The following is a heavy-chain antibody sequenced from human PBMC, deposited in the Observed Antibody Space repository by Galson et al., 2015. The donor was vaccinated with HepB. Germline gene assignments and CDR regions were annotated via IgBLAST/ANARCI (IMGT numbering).Heavy chain of an antibody. CDR2: IYWDDDN. CDR1: GFSLTTSGVS. CDR3: VYNSPRQQLAPNNYQYYYMDV. D-gene: IGHD6-13*01. J-gene: IGHJ6*03. Sequence: PALVKPTQTLTLTRTFSGFSLTTSGVSVGWIRQPPGKALEWLAPIYWDDDNRYSPSLNTRLPITKDTSKNQVVLTMANMDPVDTGTYYCVYNSPRQQLAPNNYQYYYMDVWGKGTTVTVSS. V-gene: IGHV2-5*04.